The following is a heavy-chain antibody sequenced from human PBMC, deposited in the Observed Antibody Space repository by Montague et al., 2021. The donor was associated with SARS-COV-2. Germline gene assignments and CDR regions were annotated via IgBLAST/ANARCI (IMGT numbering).Heavy chain of an antibody. D-gene: IGHD3-3*01. V-gene: IGHV4-59*01. CDR2: IYYAGET. CDR3: ARFWSGYVDK. CDR1: GGSIRSYY. J-gene: IGHJ4*02. Sequence: SETLSLTCSFSGGSIRSYYWSWIRLPPGKALEWLGYIYYAGETTXXPSRKSLVTISVDTSRSQFSLRLTSVTAADTAVYFCARFWSGYVDKWSQGTLVTVCS.